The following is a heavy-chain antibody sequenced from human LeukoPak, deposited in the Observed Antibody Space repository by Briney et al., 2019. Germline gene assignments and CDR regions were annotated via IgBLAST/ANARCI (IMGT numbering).Heavy chain of an antibody. CDR1: GFTFSSYS. CDR2: ISSSSSYI. Sequence: GGSLRLSCAASGFTFSSYSMNWVRQAPGKGLEWVSSISSSSSYIYYADSVMGRFTISRDNAKNSLYLQMNSLRAEDTAVYYCARVLDYYYDSSGLMDYWGQGTLATVSS. V-gene: IGHV3-21*01. CDR3: ARVLDYYYDSSGLMDY. J-gene: IGHJ4*02. D-gene: IGHD3-22*01.